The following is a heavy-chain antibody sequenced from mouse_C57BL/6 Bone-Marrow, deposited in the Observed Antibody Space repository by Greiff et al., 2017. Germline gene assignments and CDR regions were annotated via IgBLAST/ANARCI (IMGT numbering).Heavy chain of an antibody. CDR1: GFSFNTYA. J-gene: IGHJ4*01. D-gene: IGHD2-1*01. V-gene: IGHV10-1*01. Sequence: EVQLVESGGGLVQPKGSLKLSCAASGFSFNTYAMNWVRPAPGKGLEWVARIRSKSNNYATYYADSVKERFTISRDDSESMLYLQMNNLKTEDTAMYYCVRGGNYVDYAMDYWGQGTSVTVSS. CDR3: VRGGNYVDYAMDY. CDR2: IRSKSNNYAT.